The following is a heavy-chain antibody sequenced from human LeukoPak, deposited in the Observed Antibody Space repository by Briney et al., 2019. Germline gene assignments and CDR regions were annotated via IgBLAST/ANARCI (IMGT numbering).Heavy chain of an antibody. J-gene: IGHJ4*02. Sequence: GRSLRLSCAASGFTFSSYGMHWVRHAPGQGLVWVSRIKGDGISTNYADSVKGRFTISRDIAKNTLYLQMNSLRAEDTGVYYCAKDHYWSIDYWGRGTLVTVSS. CDR1: GFTFSSYG. V-gene: IGHV3-74*01. D-gene: IGHD3-3*01. CDR3: AKDHYWSIDY. CDR2: IKGDGIST.